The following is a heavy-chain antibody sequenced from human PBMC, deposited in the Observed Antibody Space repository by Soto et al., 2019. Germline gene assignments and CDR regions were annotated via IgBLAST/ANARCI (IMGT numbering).Heavy chain of an antibody. J-gene: IGHJ4*02. Sequence: QVQLQQWGAGLLEPSETLSLTCAVYGGSFSGGSFSDYYWSWIRQPPGKGLEWIGELNHSRSPNYSPSLKSRVALSVDTSKNQFSLNLSSVTAADTAVYYCARGKRDFGGSWLDYWGQGNLVIVSS. V-gene: IGHV4-34*01. CDR1: GGSFSGGSFSDYY. D-gene: IGHD6-13*01. CDR2: LNHSRSP. CDR3: ARGKRDFGGSWLDY.